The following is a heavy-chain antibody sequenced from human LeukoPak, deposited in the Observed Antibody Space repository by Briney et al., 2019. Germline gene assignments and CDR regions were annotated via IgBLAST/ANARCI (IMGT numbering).Heavy chain of an antibody. V-gene: IGHV3-23*01. CDR3: AKVSGGGLYYDGMDV. CDR2: ISGSGGTT. Sequence: GGSLRLSCAASGFTFNNYAMNWVRQAPGKGLEWVSVISGSGGTTYYADSVKGRFTISRDSSKNTLYLQMNSLRAEGTAVYYCAKVSGGGLYYDGMDVWGQGTTVTVSS. J-gene: IGHJ6*02. CDR1: GFTFNNYA. D-gene: IGHD1-14*01.